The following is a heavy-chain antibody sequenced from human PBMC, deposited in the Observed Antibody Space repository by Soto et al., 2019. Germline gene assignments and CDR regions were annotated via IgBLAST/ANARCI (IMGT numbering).Heavy chain of an antibody. CDR2: ISSSSSTI. D-gene: IGHD6-6*01. J-gene: IGHJ4*02. CDR3: ARDFPTSTYSSSSPLDY. Sequence: GGSLRLSCAASGFTFSSYSMNCVRQAPGKGLEWVSYISSSSSTIYYADSVKGRFTISRDNAKNSLYLQMNSLRAEDTAVYYCARDFPTSTYSSSSPLDYWGQGTLVTVSS. V-gene: IGHV3-48*01. CDR1: GFTFSSYS.